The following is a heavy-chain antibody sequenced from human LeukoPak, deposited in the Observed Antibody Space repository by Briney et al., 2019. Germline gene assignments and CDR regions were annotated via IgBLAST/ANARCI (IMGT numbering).Heavy chain of an antibody. CDR1: GFTFRIYG. V-gene: IGHV3-33*06. CDR2: IWYDGSDR. Sequence: PGESLRLSCAASGFTFRIYGMSWVRQAPGKGLQWVASIWYDGSDRLYTDSVKGRFTISRDNPNNTVFLQMNSLRGDDTAVYYCAKCAGATHWYFDLWGRGTLVTVSS. CDR3: AKCAGATHWYFDL. J-gene: IGHJ2*01. D-gene: IGHD1-26*01.